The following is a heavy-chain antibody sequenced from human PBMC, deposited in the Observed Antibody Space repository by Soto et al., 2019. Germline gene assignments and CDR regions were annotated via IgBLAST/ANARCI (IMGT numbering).Heavy chain of an antibody. J-gene: IGHJ4*02. CDR1: GFTFTSYA. Sequence: QVQLVESGGGVVQPGRSLRLSCAASGFTFTSYAMHWVRQAPGRGLEWVAFISFDGSNKYYADSVKGRFTISRDNSKNKLYLQMTSLRAEDTAVYYCASDAVPSYFDYWGQGTLVTVSS. CDR3: ASDAVPSYFDY. V-gene: IGHV3-30*01. CDR2: ISFDGSNK.